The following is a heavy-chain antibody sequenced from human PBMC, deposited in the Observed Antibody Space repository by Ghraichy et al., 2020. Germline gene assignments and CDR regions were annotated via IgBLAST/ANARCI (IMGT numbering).Heavy chain of an antibody. J-gene: IGHJ3*02. CDR3: ARSLAYCGGDCYPGQTPIDAFDI. CDR1: GFIFSNYA. CDR2: ISYDGSNK. V-gene: IGHV3-30-3*01. Sequence: LTLTCAASGFIFSNYAKHWVRQAPGKGLEWVALISYDGSNKYYADSVNGRFTISRDNSKNTLYLQMNSLRAEDTAVYSCARSLAYCGGDCYPGQTPIDAFDIWGQGTMVTVSP. D-gene: IGHD2-21*02.